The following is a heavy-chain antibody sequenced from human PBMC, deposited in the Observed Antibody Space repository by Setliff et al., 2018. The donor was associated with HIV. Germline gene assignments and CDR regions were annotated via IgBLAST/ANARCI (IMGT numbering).Heavy chain of an antibody. J-gene: IGHJ4*02. Sequence: SETLSLTCTASGDSVSSSSNYWSWIRQPAGKGLEWIGRIYPSGATNYNPSLNNRVTISIGTSKNQLSLNLSSVTAADTAVYYCARGGDGYWTGYLLNGWGQGTLVTVSS. D-gene: IGHD3-3*01. CDR3: ARGGDGYWTGYLLNG. CDR1: GDSVSSSSNY. CDR2: IYPSGAT. V-gene: IGHV4-61*02.